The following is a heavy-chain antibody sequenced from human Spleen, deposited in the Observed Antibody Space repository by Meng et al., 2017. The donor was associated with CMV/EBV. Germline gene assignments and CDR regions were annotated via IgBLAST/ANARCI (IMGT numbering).Heavy chain of an antibody. CDR3: ARTPYVAAHFDY. V-gene: IGHV5-51*01. D-gene: IGHD6-6*01. J-gene: IGHJ4*02. CDR2: IYPGDSDT. CDR1: GYSFTSYW. Sequence: CKGAGYSFTSYWIGWVRQMPGKGLEWMGIIYPGDSDTRYSPSFQGQVTISADKSISTAYLQWSSLKASDTAMYYCARTPYVAAHFDYWGQGTLVTVSS.